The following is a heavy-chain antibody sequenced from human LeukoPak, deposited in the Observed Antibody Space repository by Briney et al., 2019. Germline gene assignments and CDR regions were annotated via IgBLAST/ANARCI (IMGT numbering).Heavy chain of an antibody. Sequence: SETLSLTCTVSGGSITSSYWSWIRQPPGKGLEWIGYIYYTGSTNYNPSLQSRVTISVDTSKNQFSLKLNSVTAADTALYYCARGRGSYLGGFIDYWGQGNLVTVSS. V-gene: IGHV4-59*12. CDR2: IYYTGST. J-gene: IGHJ4*02. CDR1: GGSITSSY. CDR3: ARGRGSYLGGFIDY. D-gene: IGHD1-26*01.